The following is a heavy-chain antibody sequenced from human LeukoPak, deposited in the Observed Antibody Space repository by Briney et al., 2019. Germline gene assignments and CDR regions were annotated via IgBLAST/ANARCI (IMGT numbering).Heavy chain of an antibody. D-gene: IGHD2-2*01. CDR2: INPNSGGT. Sequence: ASVKVSCKASGYTFTGYYLHWVRQAPGQGLEWMGWINPNSGGTKYAQKSQGRVTMIRDTSISTAYMELSSLRSEDTAVYYCASSKYQLPWGAFDIWGQGTMVTVSS. V-gene: IGHV1-2*02. J-gene: IGHJ3*02. CDR3: ASSKYQLPWGAFDI. CDR1: GYTFTGYY.